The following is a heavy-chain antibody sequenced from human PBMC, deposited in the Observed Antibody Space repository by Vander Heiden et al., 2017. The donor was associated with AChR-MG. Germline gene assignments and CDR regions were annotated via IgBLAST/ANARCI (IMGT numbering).Heavy chain of an antibody. CDR2: ISGSGGST. V-gene: IGHV3-23*01. CDR1: GFTFSSYA. CDR3: AKDTYYGSGSYWGGAYNWFDP. D-gene: IGHD3-10*01. J-gene: IGHJ5*02. Sequence: EVQLLESGGGLVQPGGSLRLSCAASGFTFSSYAMSWVRQAPGKGLEWVSAISGSGGSTYYADSVKGRFTISRDNSKNTLYLQMNSLRAEDTAVYYCAKDTYYGSGSYWGGAYNWFDPWGQGTLVTVSS.